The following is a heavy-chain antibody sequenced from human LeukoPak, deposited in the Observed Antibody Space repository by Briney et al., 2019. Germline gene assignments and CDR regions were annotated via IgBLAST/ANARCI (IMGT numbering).Heavy chain of an antibody. CDR2: IYYSGST. CDR3: ARGIRSSGYYRLDY. V-gene: IGHV4-31*03. J-gene: IGHJ4*02. D-gene: IGHD3-22*01. Sequence: SETLSLTCTVSGGSISSGGYYWSWIRQHPGKGLEWIGYIYYSGSTYYIPSLKSRVTISVDTSKNQFSLKLSSVTAADTAVYYCARGIRSSGYYRLDYWGQGTLVTVSS. CDR1: GGSISSGGYY.